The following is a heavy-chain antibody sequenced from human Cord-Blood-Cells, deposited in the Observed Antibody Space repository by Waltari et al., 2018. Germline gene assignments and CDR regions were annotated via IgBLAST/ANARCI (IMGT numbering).Heavy chain of an antibody. D-gene: IGHD7-27*01. CDR3: ARGIPGDPHTNRYFDL. J-gene: IGHJ2*01. V-gene: IGHV4-34*01. CDR1: GGSFSGYY. Sequence: QVQLQQWGAGLLKPSETLSLTCAVYGGSFSGYYCSWSRQRPGKGLEWIGEINHSGSTNYNPSLKSRVTISVDTSKNQFSLKLSSVTAADTAVYYCARGIPGDPHTNRYFDLWGRGTLVTVSS. CDR2: INHSGST.